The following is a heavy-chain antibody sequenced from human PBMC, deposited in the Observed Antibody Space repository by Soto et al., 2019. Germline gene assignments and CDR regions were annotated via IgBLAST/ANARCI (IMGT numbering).Heavy chain of an antibody. Sequence: QVHLVQSGGEVKKAGASVKVSCKPSGHTFTSYGVTWVRQAPGQGLEWMGWISAHYGNTDYAQKLQGRVIVTRDTSTSTAYMELRSLRSDDTAVYYCARGRYGDYWGQGALVTVSS. CDR1: GHTFTSYG. D-gene: IGHD1-1*01. V-gene: IGHV1-18*01. CDR2: ISAHYGNT. J-gene: IGHJ4*02. CDR3: ARGRYGDY.